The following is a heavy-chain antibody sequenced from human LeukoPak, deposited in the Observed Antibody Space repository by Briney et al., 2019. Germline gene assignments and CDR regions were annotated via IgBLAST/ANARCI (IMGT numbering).Heavy chain of an antibody. V-gene: IGHV1-2*02. J-gene: IGHJ5*02. D-gene: IGHD3-22*01. CDR2: INPNSGGT. CDR3: ARNSLPKKSDSIVNRNWFDP. CDR1: GYTFTCYY. Sequence: ASVKVSCKASGYTFTCYYMHWVGQAPGQGGEGMGWINPNSGGTNYAQKFQGRVTMTRDTSISPAYMELSRLRSDDTAVYYCARNSLPKKSDSIVNRNWFDPWGQGTLVTVSS.